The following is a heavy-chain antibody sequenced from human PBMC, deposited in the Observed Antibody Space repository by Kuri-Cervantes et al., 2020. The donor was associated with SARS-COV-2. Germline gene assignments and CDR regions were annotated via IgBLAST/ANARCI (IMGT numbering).Heavy chain of an antibody. D-gene: IGHD2-8*02. Sequence: GGSLRFSCAASGFTFDDYAMHWVRQAPGKGLEWVSLISWDGGSTYYADSVKGRFTISRDNSKNSLYLQMNSLRAEDTALYYCAKDRDLVLDYWGQGTLVTVSS. CDR1: GFTFDDYA. V-gene: IGHV3-43D*03. J-gene: IGHJ4*02. CDR3: AKDRDLVLDY. CDR2: ISWDGGST.